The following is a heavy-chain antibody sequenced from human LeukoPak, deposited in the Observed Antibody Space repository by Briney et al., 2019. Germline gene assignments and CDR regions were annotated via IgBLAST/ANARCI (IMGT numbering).Heavy chain of an antibody. CDR2: ISGSGGST. CDR3: AKALGEGSGSYSRGYYYYYYMDV. D-gene: IGHD3-10*01. V-gene: IGHV3-23*01. J-gene: IGHJ6*03. Sequence: GGSLRLSCAASGFTFSSYAMSWVRQAPGKGLEWVSAISGSGGSTYYADSVKGRFTISRDNSKNTLYLQMNSLRAEDTAVYYCAKALGEGSGSYSRGYYYYYYMDVWGKGTTATVSS. CDR1: GFTFSSYA.